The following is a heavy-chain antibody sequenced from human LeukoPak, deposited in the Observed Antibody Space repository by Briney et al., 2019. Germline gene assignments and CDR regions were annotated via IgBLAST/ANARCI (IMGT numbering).Heavy chain of an antibody. Sequence: PSETLSLTRTVSGGSISSGGYYWSWIRQPPGKGLEWIGYIYHSGSTYYNPSLKSRVTISVDRSKNQFSLKLSSVTAADTAVYYCARDGGPIAAAGTDYWGQGTLVTVSS. CDR2: IYHSGST. D-gene: IGHD6-13*01. CDR1: GGSISSGGYY. CDR3: ARDGGPIAAAGTDY. J-gene: IGHJ4*02. V-gene: IGHV4-30-2*01.